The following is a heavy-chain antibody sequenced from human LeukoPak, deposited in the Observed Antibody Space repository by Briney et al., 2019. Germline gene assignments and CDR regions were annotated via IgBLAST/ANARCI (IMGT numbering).Heavy chain of an antibody. CDR3: ARMYCSSTSCYTDAFYV. Sequence: GGSLRLSCAPSGFTFSDYWTSWVRQAPGKGLEWVANIKHDGSEKYYVDSVRGRFTISRDNGKNSLYLQMNSLRAEDTAVYYCARMYCSSTSCYTDAFYVWGQGTMVTVSS. J-gene: IGHJ3*01. V-gene: IGHV3-7*01. CDR2: IKHDGSEK. D-gene: IGHD2-2*01. CDR1: GFTFSDYW.